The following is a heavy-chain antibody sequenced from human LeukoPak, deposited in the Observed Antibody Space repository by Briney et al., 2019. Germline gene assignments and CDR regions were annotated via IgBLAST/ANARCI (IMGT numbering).Heavy chain of an antibody. D-gene: IGHD3-3*01. CDR3: ARQAIFGVVAKTDYMDV. J-gene: IGHJ6*03. CDR1: GGSISSSSYY. CDR2: IYYSGST. V-gene: IGHV4-39*01. Sequence: PSETLSLTCTVSGGSISSSSYYWGWIRQPPGKGLEWIGSIYYSGSTYYNPSLKSRVTISVDTSKNQFSLELSSVTAADTAVYYCARQAIFGVVAKTDYMDVWGKGTTVTVSS.